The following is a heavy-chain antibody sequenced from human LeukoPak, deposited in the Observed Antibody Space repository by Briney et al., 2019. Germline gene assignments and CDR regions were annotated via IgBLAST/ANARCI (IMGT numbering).Heavy chain of an antibody. D-gene: IGHD3-3*01. J-gene: IGHJ4*02. V-gene: IGHV3-30*18. CDR1: GFTFSSYG. Sequence: GGSLRLSCAASGFTFSSYGMHWVRQAPGKGLEWVAVVSYDGNNKYYADSVKGRFTISRDNSKNTLYLQMNSLRAEDTAVYYCAKDLRTADFWSGYPDYWGQGTLVTVSS. CDR2: VSYDGNNK. CDR3: AKDLRTADFWSGYPDY.